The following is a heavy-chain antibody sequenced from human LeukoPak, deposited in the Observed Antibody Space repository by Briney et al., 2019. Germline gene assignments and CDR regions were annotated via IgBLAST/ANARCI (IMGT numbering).Heavy chain of an antibody. CDR3: AKEIWPTVTTPGHTHFDY. J-gene: IGHJ4*02. D-gene: IGHD4-17*01. V-gene: IGHV3-23*01. CDR2: IRRSGENT. Sequence: PGGSLRLSCAASGFTFSSYDMSWVRQAPGRGLEWVSSIRRSGENTYYGDAVKGRFTISRDNSKNTLCLQMNSLRAEDTAVYYCAKEIWPTVTTPGHTHFDYWGQGTLVTVSS. CDR1: GFTFSSYD.